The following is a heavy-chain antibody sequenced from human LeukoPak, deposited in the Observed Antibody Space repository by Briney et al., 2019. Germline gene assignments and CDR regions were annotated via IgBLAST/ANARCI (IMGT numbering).Heavy chain of an antibody. J-gene: IGHJ6*02. D-gene: IGHD2-21*01. CDR3: ARDWGPCGGDCYYGMDV. CDR2: ISAYNGNT. CDR1: GYTFTGYY. V-gene: IGHV1-18*04. Sequence: ASVKVSCKASGYTFTGYYMHWVRQAPGQGLEWMGWISAYNGNTNYAQKLQGRVTMTTDTSTSTAYMELRSLRSDDTAVYYCARDWGPCGGDCYYGMDVWGQGTTVTVSS.